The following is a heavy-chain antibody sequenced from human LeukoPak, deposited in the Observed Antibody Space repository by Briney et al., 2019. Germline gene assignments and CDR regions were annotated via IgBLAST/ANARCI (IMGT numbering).Heavy chain of an antibody. CDR1: GFSLSTSGMC. CDR2: IDWEDDK. CDR3: VRWRKHSFIDDAFDI. D-gene: IGHD3-16*02. J-gene: IGHJ3*02. Sequence: SGPTLVNPTQTLTLTCTFSGFSLSTSGMCVSWIRQPRGKALEWLPLIDWEDDKYYSTSLRTRLTISKDTSKKQVVLTMTNMDPVDTATYYCVRWRKHSFIDDAFDIWGQGTMVTVSS. V-gene: IGHV2-70*01.